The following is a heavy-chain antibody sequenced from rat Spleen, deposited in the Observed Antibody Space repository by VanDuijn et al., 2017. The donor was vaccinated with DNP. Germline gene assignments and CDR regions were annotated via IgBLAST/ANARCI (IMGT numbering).Heavy chain of an antibody. V-gene: IGHV5-20*01. D-gene: IGHD1-12*01. CDR3: TTLNYYASLSGYFDY. Sequence: EVQLVESGGGLVRPGRSLKLSCAASGFAFSDYYMAWVRQAPAKGLEWVASIIHNGGFTYYRDSVQGRFTISRDYAKTSLYLQMDSLRSEDTATYYCTTLNYYASLSGYFDYWGQGVMVTVSS. CDR1: GFAFSDYY. CDR2: IIHNGGFT. J-gene: IGHJ2*01.